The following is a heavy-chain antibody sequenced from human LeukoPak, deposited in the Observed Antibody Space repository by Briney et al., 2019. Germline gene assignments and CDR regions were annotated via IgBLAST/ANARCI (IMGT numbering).Heavy chain of an antibody. CDR2: ISGSGGST. CDR3: ATIFGVVIGGIRFDP. J-gene: IGHJ5*02. CDR1: GFTFSSYA. V-gene: IGHV3-23*01. Sequence: PGGSLRLSCAASGFTFSSYAMSWVRQAPGKGLEWVSAISGSGGSTYYADSVKGRFTISRDNSKNTLYLQMNSLRAEDTAVYYCATIFGVVIGGIRFDPWGQGTLVTVSS. D-gene: IGHD3-3*01.